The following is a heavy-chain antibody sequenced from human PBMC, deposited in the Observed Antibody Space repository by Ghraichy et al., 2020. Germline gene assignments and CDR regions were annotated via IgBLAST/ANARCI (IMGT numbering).Heavy chain of an antibody. J-gene: IGHJ4*02. CDR1: GFTFSSYS. Sequence: GGSLRLSCAASGFTFSSYSMNWVRHAPGKGLEWVSYISSSSSTIYYADSVKGRFTISRDNAKNSLYLQMNSLRDEDTAVYYCARLDYDFWSGYPNFDYWGQGTLVTVSS. CDR3: ARLDYDFWSGYPNFDY. CDR2: ISSSSSTI. D-gene: IGHD3-3*01. V-gene: IGHV3-48*02.